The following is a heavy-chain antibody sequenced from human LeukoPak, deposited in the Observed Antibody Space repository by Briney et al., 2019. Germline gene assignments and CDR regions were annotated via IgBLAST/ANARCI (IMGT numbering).Heavy chain of an antibody. Sequence: GGSLRLSCAASGFTFTSYSMNWVRQAPGKGLEWVSSSSSSSSYIYYAGSVKGRFTISRDNAKNSLYLQMNSLRAEDTAVYYCAREWSEHYYYDSSGYFIWGQGALVTVSS. J-gene: IGHJ4*02. D-gene: IGHD3-22*01. CDR2: SSSSSSYI. CDR3: AREWSEHYYYDSSGYFI. V-gene: IGHV3-21*01. CDR1: GFTFTSYS.